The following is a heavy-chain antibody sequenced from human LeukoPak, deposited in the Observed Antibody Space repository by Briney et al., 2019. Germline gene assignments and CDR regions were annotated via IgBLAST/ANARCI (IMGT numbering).Heavy chain of an antibody. V-gene: IGHV4-38-2*02. J-gene: IGHJ4*02. D-gene: IGHD2-21*02. CDR3: ARDSGDTTIDY. CDR2: VYHSGST. CDR1: DYSISSGYY. Sequence: SETLSLTCTVSDYSISSGYYWGWIRQPPGKGLEWIGSVYHSGSTYYNPSLKSRVTISVDTSKNQFSLKLNSVTAADTAVYYCARDSGDTTIDYWGQGTLVTVSS.